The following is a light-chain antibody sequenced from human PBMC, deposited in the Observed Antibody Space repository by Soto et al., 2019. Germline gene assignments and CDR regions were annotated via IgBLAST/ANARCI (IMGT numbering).Light chain of an antibody. CDR1: QTVTSNY. V-gene: IGKV3-20*01. CDR3: QQYAASPIT. J-gene: IGKJ5*01. CDR2: GAS. Sequence: EIVLTQSPGTLSLSPGERATLSCRASQTVTSNYLAWYQQKPGQAPRLLIYGASNRATGIPARFSGSGSGTEFTLTISRLEPEDFAVFYCQQYAASPITFGQGTRLEIK.